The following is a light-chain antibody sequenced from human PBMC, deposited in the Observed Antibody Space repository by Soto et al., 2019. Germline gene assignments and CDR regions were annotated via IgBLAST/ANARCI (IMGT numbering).Light chain of an antibody. CDR3: QYYDFSLTAVV. Sequence: QSVLTQPPSVSGAPGQRVTISCTGSSSNIGATSNVYWYQQLPGAAPKLLFYDNNSRPSGVPDRFSGSKSGTSASLAITGLQAEDEADYYCQYYDFSLTAVVFGGGTKVTVL. CDR2: DNN. V-gene: IGLV1-40*01. J-gene: IGLJ2*01. CDR1: SSNIGATSN.